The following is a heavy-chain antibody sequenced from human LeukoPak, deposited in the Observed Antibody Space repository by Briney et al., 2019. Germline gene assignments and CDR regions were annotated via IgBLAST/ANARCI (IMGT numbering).Heavy chain of an antibody. CDR1: GFTFSDFA. CDR3: ARELRFRYYYGSGSSSFDAFDI. CDR2: TTGSGATT. D-gene: IGHD3-10*01. V-gene: IGHV3-23*01. Sequence: GRSLRLSCAASGFTFSDFAMSWVRQAPGKGLEWVLGTTGSGATTFSAASVEGRFTISRDNAKYSLYLQMNSLRAEDTAVYYCARELRFRYYYGSGSSSFDAFDIWGQGTMVTVSS. J-gene: IGHJ3*02.